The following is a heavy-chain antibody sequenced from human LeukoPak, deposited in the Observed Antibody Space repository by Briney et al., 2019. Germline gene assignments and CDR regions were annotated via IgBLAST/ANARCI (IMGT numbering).Heavy chain of an antibody. CDR1: GGTFSSYA. J-gene: IGHJ5*02. CDR2: IIPILGIA. V-gene: IGHV1-69*04. D-gene: IGHD6-13*01. CDR3: ARYSSSLYNSFDP. Sequence: SVKLSCKASGGTFSSYAISWVRQAPGQGLEWMGRIIPILGIANYAQKFQGRVTITADKSTSTAYMELSSLRSEDTAVYYCARYSSSLYNSFDPWGQGTLVTVSS.